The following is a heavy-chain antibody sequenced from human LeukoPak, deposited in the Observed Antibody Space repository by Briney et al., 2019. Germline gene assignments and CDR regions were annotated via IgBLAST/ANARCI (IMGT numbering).Heavy chain of an antibody. Sequence: GGSLRLSCAASGFTFSSYWMHWVRQAPGKGLVWVSRINSDGSSTSYADSVKGRFTISRDNAKNTLYLQMNSLRAEDTAVYYCVYTVTTSPGDIWGQGTMVTVSS. CDR2: INSDGSST. CDR3: VYTVTTSPGDI. D-gene: IGHD4-17*01. V-gene: IGHV3-74*01. J-gene: IGHJ3*02. CDR1: GFTFSSYW.